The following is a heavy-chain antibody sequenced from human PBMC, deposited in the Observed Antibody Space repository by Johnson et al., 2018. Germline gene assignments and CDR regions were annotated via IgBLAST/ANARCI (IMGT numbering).Heavy chain of an antibody. Sequence: VQLVQSGGGLVQPGGSLRLSCAASGFSVSGDYMNWVRQAPGKGLEWVSVIYSEGSTHYADSVKGRFTVARDISKKTLYLQNSSLRAEDTAVYFCARTTRGSVDFWGEGTIVTVSS. CDR1: GFSVSGDY. CDR2: IYSEGST. D-gene: IGHD4-17*01. CDR3: ARTTRGSVDF. J-gene: IGHJ3*01. V-gene: IGHV3-66*02.